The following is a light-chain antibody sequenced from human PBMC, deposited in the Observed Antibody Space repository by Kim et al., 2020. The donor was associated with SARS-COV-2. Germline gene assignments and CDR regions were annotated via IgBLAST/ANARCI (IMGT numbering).Light chain of an antibody. V-gene: IGLV3-1*01. Sequence: SYEPTQPPSVSVSPGQTASITCSGDKLGDKYTCWYQQKPGQSPVLVIYQDNKRPSGIPERFSGSNSGNTATLTISGTQAMDEADYFCQAWDSSTVVFGGG. CDR2: QDN. J-gene: IGLJ2*01. CDR3: QAWDSSTVV. CDR1: KLGDKY.